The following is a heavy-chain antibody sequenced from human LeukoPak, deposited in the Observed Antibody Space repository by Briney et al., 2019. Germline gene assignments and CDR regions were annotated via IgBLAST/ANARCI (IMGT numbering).Heavy chain of an antibody. J-gene: IGHJ3*01. V-gene: IGHV1-18*01. Sequence: ASVKVSCKASGYTFTTFDFTWVRQAPGQGLEWLGWISTYNSNINYAQNLQDRLTLTTDTSTNTAYMELSSLRVDDTAIYYCARGRLPADAFDVWGQGTLVTVSS. D-gene: IGHD2-2*01. CDR3: ARGRLPADAFDV. CDR2: ISTYNSNI. CDR1: GYTFTTFD.